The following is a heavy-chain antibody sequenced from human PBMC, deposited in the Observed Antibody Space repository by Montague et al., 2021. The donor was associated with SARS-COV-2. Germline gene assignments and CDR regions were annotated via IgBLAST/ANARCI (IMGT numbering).Heavy chain of an antibody. CDR1: GDSNTSDVSY. CDR2: IYTTGST. CDR3: AGDDFRWDFDC. D-gene: IGHD2/OR15-2a*01. Sequence: TLSLTCTVSGDSNTSDVSYWSWIRQPAGKGLEWIGRIYTTGSTNYNPSLKSRLTISLDTSKNQFSLKLSSVTAADTAVYYCAGDDFRWDFDCWGQGTLVTVSA. V-gene: IGHV4-61*02. J-gene: IGHJ4*02.